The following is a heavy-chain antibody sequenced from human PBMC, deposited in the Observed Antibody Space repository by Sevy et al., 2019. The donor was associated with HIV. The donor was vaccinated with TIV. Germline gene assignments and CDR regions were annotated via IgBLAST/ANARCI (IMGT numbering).Heavy chain of an antibody. CDR3: ARDSESSAWDAFDI. V-gene: IGHV1-18*01. J-gene: IGHJ3*02. CDR1: GYTFTSYG. D-gene: IGHD6-19*01. Sequence: ASVKVSCEASGYTFTSYGISWVRQPPGQGLEWMGWISAYTGSTHYAQKLQGRVIMTTDTSTSTAYLELRSLRSDDTAVYYCARDSESSAWDAFDIWGQGTMVTVSS. CDR2: ISAYTGST.